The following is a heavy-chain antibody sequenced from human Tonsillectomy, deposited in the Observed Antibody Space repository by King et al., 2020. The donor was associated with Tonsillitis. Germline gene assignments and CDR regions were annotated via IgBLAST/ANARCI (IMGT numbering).Heavy chain of an antibody. CDR2: MNPNSGNT. Sequence: QLVQSGAEVKKPGASVKVSCKASGYTFTSYDINWVRQATGQGLEGMGWMNPNSGNTGYAQKFQCRATMTMNTSISTAYMALSSLRSEDTAVYYCARARTVTTTYYYYYMDVWGKGTTVTVSS. CDR1: GYTFTSYD. J-gene: IGHJ6*03. D-gene: IGHD4-17*01. CDR3: ARARTVTTTYYYYYMDV. V-gene: IGHV1-8*01.